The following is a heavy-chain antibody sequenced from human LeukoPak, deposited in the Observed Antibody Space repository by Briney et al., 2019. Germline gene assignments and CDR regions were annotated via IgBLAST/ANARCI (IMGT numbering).Heavy chain of an antibody. CDR3: ARQGYYYDSSGYYAFDY. Sequence: SETLSLTCTVSGDSISSSNYFWGWIRQPPGKGLGWIGTIYYSGSTYYNPSLKSRVTISVDTSKNQFSLKLSSVTAADTAVYYCARQGYYYDSSGYYAFDYWGQGTLVTVSS. J-gene: IGHJ4*02. V-gene: IGHV4-39*07. CDR1: GDSISSSNYF. D-gene: IGHD3-22*01. CDR2: IYYSGST.